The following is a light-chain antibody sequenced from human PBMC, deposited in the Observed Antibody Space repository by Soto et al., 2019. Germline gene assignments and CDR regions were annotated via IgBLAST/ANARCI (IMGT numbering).Light chain of an antibody. J-gene: IGKJ1*01. V-gene: IGKV1-27*01. CDR2: ATL. CDR1: QDISNH. CDR3: QRYNSAST. Sequence: GDRVTITCRASQDISNHLAWYQQKPGKVPDLLIYATLTLQSGVPPRFSGSGFGTSFSLTISSLQPEDVATYYCQRYNSASTFGPGTKVEIK.